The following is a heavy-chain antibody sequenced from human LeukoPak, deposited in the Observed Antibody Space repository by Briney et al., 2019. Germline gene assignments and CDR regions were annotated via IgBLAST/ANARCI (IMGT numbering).Heavy chain of an antibody. CDR2: IYHRGTT. J-gene: IGHJ4*02. Sequence: SETLSLTSAVSGYSISSGYYWGWIRQPPGKGLEWIGSIYHRGTTYYNPSLKRRVTISVDTSKNQFSLNLSSVTAADTAVYYCARIAMFYYESSGYYSDYWGQGTLVTVSS. CDR3: ARIAMFYYESSGYYSDY. CDR1: GYSISSGYY. V-gene: IGHV4-38-2*01. D-gene: IGHD3-22*01.